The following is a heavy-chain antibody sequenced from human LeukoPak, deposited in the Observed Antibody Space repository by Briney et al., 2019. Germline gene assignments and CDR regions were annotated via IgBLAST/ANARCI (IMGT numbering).Heavy chain of an antibody. D-gene: IGHD2-21*02. J-gene: IGHJ6*02. CDR2: ISAYNGNT. CDR3: ARFGAYCGGDCYYYYGMDV. Sequence: GASVKVSCKASGYTFTSSGISWVRQAPGQGLEWMGWISAYNGNTNYAQKLQGRVTMTTDTSTSTAYMELRSLRSDDTAVYYCARFGAYCGGDCYYYYGMDVWGQGTTVTVSS. CDR1: GYTFTSSG. V-gene: IGHV1-18*01.